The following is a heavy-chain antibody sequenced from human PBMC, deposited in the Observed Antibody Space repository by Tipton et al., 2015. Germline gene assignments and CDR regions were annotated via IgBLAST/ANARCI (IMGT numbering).Heavy chain of an antibody. J-gene: IGHJ4*02. CDR1: GVSISGTSYY. V-gene: IGHV4-39*02. Sequence: TLSLTCTVSGVSISGTSYYWGWIRQPPGKGLEWIGSIYYSGDMYYNPSLKSRVAMSVDTSNNHFSLRLTSLTASDTAVYYCASLLLYGDYVHGLGYWGRGTLVTVSS. CDR3: ASLLLYGDYVHGLGY. CDR2: IYYSGDM. D-gene: IGHD4-17*01.